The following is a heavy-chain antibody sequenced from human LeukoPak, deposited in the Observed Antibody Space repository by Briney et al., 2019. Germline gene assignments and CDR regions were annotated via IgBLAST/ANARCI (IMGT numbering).Heavy chain of an antibody. Sequence: ASVKVSCKASGYTFTSYGISWVRQAPGQGLEWMGWISAKNGNTNYAQKVQGRVTMTTDTSTNTAYMELRSLRSDDTAAYYCARDTEWEKNPDYFDYWGQGTLVTVSS. CDR1: GYTFTSYG. V-gene: IGHV1-18*01. J-gene: IGHJ4*02. CDR3: ARDTEWEKNPDYFDY. CDR2: ISAKNGNT. D-gene: IGHD1-26*01.